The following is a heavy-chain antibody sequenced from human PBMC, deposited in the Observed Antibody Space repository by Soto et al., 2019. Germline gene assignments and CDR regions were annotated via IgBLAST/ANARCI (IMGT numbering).Heavy chain of an antibody. V-gene: IGHV1-8*01. D-gene: IGHD6-13*01. Sequence: QVQLVQSGAEVKKPGASVKVSCKASGYTFINYDINWVRQATGQGLEWMGWMNPNSGNTGYAQKFQGRVTMTRNTSISTAYMELSSLRSEDTAVYYCATAGSPEIAAGKMYYFDYWGQGTLVTVSS. J-gene: IGHJ4*02. CDR3: ATAGSPEIAAGKMYYFDY. CDR2: MNPNSGNT. CDR1: GYTFINYD.